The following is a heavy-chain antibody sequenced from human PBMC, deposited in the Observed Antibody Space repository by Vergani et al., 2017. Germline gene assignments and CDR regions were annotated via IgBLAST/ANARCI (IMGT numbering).Heavy chain of an antibody. CDR3: ARQRPGSGWAPGDFDD. J-gene: IGHJ4*02. D-gene: IGHD6-19*01. V-gene: IGHV4-39*01. CDR1: ADSISSGSYY. Sequence: QLPLQQSGPGLVKPSETLFLTCTVSADSISSGSYYLGWIRQPPGKSLEWIGRMYYSGLTYYNPSLKSRVAISVDTSKNQFSLKVPPVTAADTAVYFCARQRPGSGWAPGDFDDWGQGILVTVSS. CDR2: MYYSGLT.